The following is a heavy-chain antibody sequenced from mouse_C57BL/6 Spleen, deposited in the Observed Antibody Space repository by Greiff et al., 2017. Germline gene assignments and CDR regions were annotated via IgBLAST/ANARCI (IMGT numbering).Heavy chain of an antibody. Sequence: EVMLVESGGGLVKPGGSLKLSCAASGFTFSDYGMHWVRQAPEKGLEWVAYISSGSSTIYYADTVKGRFTISRDNAKNTLCLQMTSLRCEDTAMYYFARGNRNYRYWYFDVWGKGTTVTVSS. CDR2: ISSGSSTI. J-gene: IGHJ1*03. V-gene: IGHV5-17*01. CDR3: ARGNRNYRYWYFDV. D-gene: IGHD2-5*01. CDR1: GFTFSDYG.